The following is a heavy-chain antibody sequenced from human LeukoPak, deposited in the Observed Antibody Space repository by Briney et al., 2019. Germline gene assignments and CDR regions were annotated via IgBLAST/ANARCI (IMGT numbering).Heavy chain of an antibody. V-gene: IGHV4-4*09. Sequence: SETLSLTCTVSGGSISSCYWSWIRPRPGQGLEWIGYIYTSGSTNYNPSLKSRVTISVDTSKNQISLKLSSVTAADTAVYYCARHYDFWSGYYYFDYWGQGTLVTVSS. J-gene: IGHJ4*02. CDR1: GGSISSCY. CDR2: IYTSGST. CDR3: ARHYDFWSGYYYFDY. D-gene: IGHD3-3*01.